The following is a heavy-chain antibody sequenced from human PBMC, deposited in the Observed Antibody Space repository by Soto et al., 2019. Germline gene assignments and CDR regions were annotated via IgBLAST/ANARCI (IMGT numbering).Heavy chain of an antibody. V-gene: IGHV1-69*13. CDR3: ARDSGSGSYSYNYFDP. CDR1: GGTFSSYA. CDR2: IIPIFGTA. D-gene: IGHD3-10*01. Sequence: GASVKVSCKASGGTFSSYAISWVRQAPGQGLEWMGGIIPIFGTANYAQKFQGRVTITADESTSTAHMELSSVTAADTAVYYCARDSGSGSYSYNYFDPWGQGTLVTVSS. J-gene: IGHJ5*02.